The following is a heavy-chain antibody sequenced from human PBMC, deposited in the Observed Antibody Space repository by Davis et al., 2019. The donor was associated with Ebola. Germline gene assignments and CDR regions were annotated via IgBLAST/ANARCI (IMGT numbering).Heavy chain of an antibody. CDR1: RGTFRTYA. D-gene: IGHD2-15*01. CDR3: ARSFVVVVAARSGSLDY. J-gene: IGHJ4*02. CDR2: ISAYNGNT. V-gene: IGHV1-18*01. Sequence: ASVQVTRKASRGTFRTYAISWVRQAPGQGLEWMGWISAYNGNTNYAQKLQGRVTMTTHTSTSTAYMELRSLRSDDTAVYYCARSFVVVVAARSGSLDYWGQGTLVTVSS.